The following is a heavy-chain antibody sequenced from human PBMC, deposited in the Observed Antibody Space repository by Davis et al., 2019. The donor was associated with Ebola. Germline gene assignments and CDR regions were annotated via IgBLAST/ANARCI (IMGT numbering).Heavy chain of an antibody. CDR1: GFTFSSYE. J-gene: IGHJ4*02. CDR2: ISSSGSTI. CDR3: ARSETTTSFDH. D-gene: IGHD4-17*01. V-gene: IGHV3-48*03. Sequence: GGSLRLSCAASGFTFSSYEMNWVRQAPGKGLEWVSYISSSGSTIYYADSVKGRFTIPRDNAKDSMYLQMTSLSADDTAVYYCARSETTTSFDHWGQGTLVTVSS.